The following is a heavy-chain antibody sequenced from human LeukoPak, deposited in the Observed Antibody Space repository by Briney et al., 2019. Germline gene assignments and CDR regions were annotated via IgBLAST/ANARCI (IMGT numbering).Heavy chain of an antibody. CDR2: INLNTGDT. V-gene: IGHV1-2*02. CDR1: GYTFTSYY. Sequence: ASVKVSCKASGYTFTSYYMHWVRHAPGQGIEWMGWINLNTGDTNYAQKFQGRVTMTRDTSITTVYMEISRLTSDDTALFYCAVAPGDYWGQGTLVTVSS. D-gene: IGHD2-21*01. J-gene: IGHJ4*02. CDR3: AVAPGDY.